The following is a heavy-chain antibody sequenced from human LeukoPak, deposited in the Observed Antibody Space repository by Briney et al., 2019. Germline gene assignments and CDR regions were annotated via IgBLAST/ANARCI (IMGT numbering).Heavy chain of an antibody. D-gene: IGHD6-6*01. CDR2: IIPIFGTA. CDR3: RYSSSAQYFDY. V-gene: IGHV1-69*01. CDR1: GGTFSSYA. J-gene: IGHJ4*02. Sequence: GASVKVSCKASGGTFSSYAISWVRQARGLGLEWMGGIIPIFGTANYAQKFQGRVTITADESTSTAYMELSSLRSEDTAVYYCRYSSSAQYFDYWGKGTLVTVSS.